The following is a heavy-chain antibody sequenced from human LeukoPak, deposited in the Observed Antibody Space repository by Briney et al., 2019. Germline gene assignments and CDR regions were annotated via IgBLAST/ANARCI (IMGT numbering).Heavy chain of an antibody. CDR2: IYYTGT. J-gene: IGHJ4*02. D-gene: IGHD7-27*01. V-gene: IGHV4-59*02. CDR3: ASRKLGNDY. CDR1: GGSVTDYY. Sequence: SETLSLTCTVSGGSVTDYYWSWIRQSPAKGLEWIGYIYYTGTSYNPSLKSRVTISADTSKNQFSLKLISVTAADTAVYYCASRKLGNDYWGQGTLVTVSS.